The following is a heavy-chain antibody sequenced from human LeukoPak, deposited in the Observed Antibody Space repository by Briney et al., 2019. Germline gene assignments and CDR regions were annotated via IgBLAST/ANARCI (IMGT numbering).Heavy chain of an antibody. D-gene: IGHD3-22*01. V-gene: IGHV4-59*01. CDR1: GGSISSYY. CDR3: ARGTDTYYYDSSGYYYFTIFDI. J-gene: IGHJ3*02. Sequence: PSETLSLTCTVSGGSISSYYWSWMRQPPGKGLEWIGYIYYSGSTNYNPSLKSRVTISVDTSKNQFSLKLSSVTAADTAVYYCARGTDTYYYDSSGYYYFTIFDIWGQGTMVTVSS. CDR2: IYYSGST.